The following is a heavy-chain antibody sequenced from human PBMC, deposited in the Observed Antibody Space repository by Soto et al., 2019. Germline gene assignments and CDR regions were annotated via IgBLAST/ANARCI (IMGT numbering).Heavy chain of an antibody. Sequence: SETLSLTCTVSGGSISSYYWSWIRQPPGKGLEWIGYIYYSGSTNYNPSPKSRVTISVDTSKNQFSLKLSSVTAADTAVYYCARFDSRNYYYYYMDVWGKGTTVTV. CDR2: IYYSGST. CDR1: GGSISSYY. CDR3: ARFDSRNYYYYYMDV. D-gene: IGHD2-21*01. J-gene: IGHJ6*03. V-gene: IGHV4-59*01.